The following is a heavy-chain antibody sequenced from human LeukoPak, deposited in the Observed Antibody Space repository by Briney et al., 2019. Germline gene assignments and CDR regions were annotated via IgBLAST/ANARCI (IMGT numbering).Heavy chain of an antibody. D-gene: IGHD1-26*01. J-gene: IGHJ4*02. CDR1: GGSISTYY. CDR3: ARLDKWELNEGGFDS. V-gene: IGHV4-59*08. CDR2: ISYTGTT. Sequence: SETLSLTCTVSGGSISTYYWSWIRQPPGKGLEWIGYISYTGTTNYNPSLKSRVTISVDTSKNQFSLKVSSVTAADTAMYYCARLDKWELNEGGFDSWGQGTLVTVSS.